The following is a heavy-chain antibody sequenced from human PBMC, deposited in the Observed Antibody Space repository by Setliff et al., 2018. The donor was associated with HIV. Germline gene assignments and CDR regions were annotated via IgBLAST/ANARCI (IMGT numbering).Heavy chain of an antibody. J-gene: IGHJ4*02. V-gene: IGHV4-34*01. CDR2: INPSGGT. D-gene: IGHD3-22*01. Sequence: SETLSLTCAVYGGPFSGFYYSWIRQAPGKGLEWIGEINPSGGTNYNPSLKSRVTISVDTSKYQVSLNLNSVTAAGTAVYYCAKIQNPQGYYYDSSGYYVSHFDYWGQGIQVTVSS. CDR3: AKIQNPQGYYYDSSGYYVSHFDY. CDR1: GGPFSGFY.